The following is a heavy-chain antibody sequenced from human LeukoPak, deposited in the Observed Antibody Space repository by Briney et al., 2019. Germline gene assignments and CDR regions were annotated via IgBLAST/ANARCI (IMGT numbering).Heavy chain of an antibody. V-gene: IGHV5-51*01. CDR1: GYSFTIYW. CDR3: ARSVYSYSGIDY. J-gene: IGHJ4*02. Sequence: GESLKISCKGSGYSFTIYWIAWVRQVPGKGLEWMGIIYPGDSNTKYSPSFQGQVTISADKSISTAYLQWSSLKASDTAMYYCARSVYSYSGIDYWGQGTLVTVSS. CDR2: IYPGDSNT. D-gene: IGHD4-11*01.